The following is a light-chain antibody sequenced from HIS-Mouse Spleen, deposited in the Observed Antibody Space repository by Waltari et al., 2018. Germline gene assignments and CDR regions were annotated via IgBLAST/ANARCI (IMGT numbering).Light chain of an antibody. CDR3: QQYYSYPYT. CDR1: QGISSY. V-gene: IGKV1-8*01. Sequence: AIRMTQSPSSFSASTGDRVTITCRASQGISSYLAWYQQKPGKAPKLLIYAASTLQSGVPSRFSGSVSGTDFTLTISCLQSEDFATYYCQQYYSYPYTFGQGTKLEIK. CDR2: AAS. J-gene: IGKJ2*01.